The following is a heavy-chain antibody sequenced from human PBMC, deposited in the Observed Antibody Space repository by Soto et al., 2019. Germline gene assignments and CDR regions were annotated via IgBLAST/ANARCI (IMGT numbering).Heavy chain of an antibody. CDR3: AKDRVTVVGYDAFDI. CDR1: GFTFSSYG. J-gene: IGHJ3*02. D-gene: IGHD6-19*01. CDR2: ISYDGSNK. Sequence: PGGSLRLSCAASGFTFSSYGMHWVRQAPGKGLEWVAVISYDGSNKYYADSVKGRFTIPRDNSKNTLYLQMNSLRAEDTAVYYCAKDRVTVVGYDAFDIWGQGTMVTVSS. V-gene: IGHV3-30*18.